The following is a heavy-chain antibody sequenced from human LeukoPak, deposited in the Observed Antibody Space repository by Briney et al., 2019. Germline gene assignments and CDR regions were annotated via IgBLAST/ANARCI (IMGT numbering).Heavy chain of an antibody. CDR1: GGSISNYY. CDR2: VYTTGTT. V-gene: IGHV4-4*07. CDR3: ARDQVTTYYYYYMDV. Sequence: PSETLSLTCTVSGGSISNYYWTWIRQPAGKGLEWIGRVYTTGTTNYNPSLKSRVTMSVDTSENQFSLKLSSVTAADTAVYYCARDQVTTYYYYYMDVWGKGTTVTVSS. J-gene: IGHJ6*03. D-gene: IGHD4-17*01.